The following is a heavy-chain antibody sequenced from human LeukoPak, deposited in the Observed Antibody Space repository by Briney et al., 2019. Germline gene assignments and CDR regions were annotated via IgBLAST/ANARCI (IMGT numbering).Heavy chain of an antibody. D-gene: IGHD2-2*01. Sequence: GGSLRLSCAASGFTFSSYGMHWVRQAPGKGLEWVAVIWYDGSNKYYADSVKGRFTISRDNSKNTLYLQMNSLRAEDTAVYYCARGGYCSSTSCFESWFDPWGQGTLVTVSP. CDR2: IWYDGSNK. V-gene: IGHV3-33*01. CDR1: GFTFSSYG. J-gene: IGHJ5*02. CDR3: ARGGYCSSTSCFESWFDP.